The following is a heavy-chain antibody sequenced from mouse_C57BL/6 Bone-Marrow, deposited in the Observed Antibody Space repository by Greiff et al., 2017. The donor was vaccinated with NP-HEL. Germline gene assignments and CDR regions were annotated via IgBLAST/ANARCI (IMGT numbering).Heavy chain of an antibody. J-gene: IGHJ4*01. CDR1: GYSITSDY. D-gene: IGHD1-1*01. Sequence: EVKLMESGPGLAKPSQTLSLTCSVTGYSITSDYWNWIRKFPGNKLEYMGYISYSGSTYYNPSLKSRISITRDTSKNQYYLQLNSVTTEDTATYYCARLTTDDYYAMDYWGQGTSVTVSS. CDR2: ISYSGST. V-gene: IGHV3-8*01. CDR3: ARLTTDDYYAMDY.